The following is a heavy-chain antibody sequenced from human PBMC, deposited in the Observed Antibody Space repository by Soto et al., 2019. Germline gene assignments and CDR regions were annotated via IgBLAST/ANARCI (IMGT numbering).Heavy chain of an antibody. Sequence: ECMKISCKRSGYSFTSYRIGWVRQMPGKGLEWMGIIYPGDSDTRYSPSFQGQGTISADKSISTAYLQWSSLKASDTAMYYCARSVFSDCSSGSRHRFVDYWGQGPL. CDR3: ARSVFSDCSSGSRHRFVDY. J-gene: IGHJ4*02. D-gene: IGHD2-15*01. CDR2: IYPGDSDT. CDR1: GYSFTSYR. V-gene: IGHV5-51*01.